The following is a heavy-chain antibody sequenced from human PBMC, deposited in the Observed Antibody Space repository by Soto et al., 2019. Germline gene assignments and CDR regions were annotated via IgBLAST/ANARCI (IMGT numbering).Heavy chain of an antibody. J-gene: IGHJ3*02. D-gene: IGHD3-10*01. Sequence: QVQLEQSGAEVKKPGSSVKISCKASGGTLSDYGVSWLRQAPGQGLEWVGGTIPVFNTANYAPKFQGRVTIAADKSTNIAYMELGSLRSDDTACYYCARGVYGSGNYYTGPSAFDIWGQGTLVIVSS. CDR1: GGTLSDYG. CDR2: TIPVFNTA. V-gene: IGHV1-69*06. CDR3: ARGVYGSGNYYTGPSAFDI.